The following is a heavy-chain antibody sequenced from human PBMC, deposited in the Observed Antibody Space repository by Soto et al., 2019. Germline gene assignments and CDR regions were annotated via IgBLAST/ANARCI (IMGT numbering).Heavy chain of an antibody. CDR1: GFTFEDYT. D-gene: IGHD3-10*01. Sequence: EVQLVESGGAVVHPGESLRLSCAASGFTFEDYTMHWVRQVPGKGLDWVSLISWDGGTTYYGDSVKGRFTISRDNSKNSLYLQMNSLRTEDTALYYCAKAHCGSGSFDYCGMDVWGQGTTVTVSS. J-gene: IGHJ6*02. V-gene: IGHV3-43*01. CDR2: ISWDGGTT. CDR3: AKAHCGSGSFDYCGMDV.